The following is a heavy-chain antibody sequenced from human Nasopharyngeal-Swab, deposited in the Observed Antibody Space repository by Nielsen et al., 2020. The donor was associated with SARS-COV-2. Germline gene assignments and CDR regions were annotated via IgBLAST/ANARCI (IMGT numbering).Heavy chain of an antibody. CDR2: ISSSGSTI. Sequence: GASLKISCAASGFTFSDYYMSWIRQAPGKGLEWVSYISSSGSTIYYADSVKGRFTISRDNAKNSLYLQMNSLRAEGTAVYYCARDSEGVAADYWGQGTLVTVSS. CDR1: GFTFSDYY. J-gene: IGHJ4*02. V-gene: IGHV3-11*04. D-gene: IGHD6-19*01. CDR3: ARDSEGVAADY.